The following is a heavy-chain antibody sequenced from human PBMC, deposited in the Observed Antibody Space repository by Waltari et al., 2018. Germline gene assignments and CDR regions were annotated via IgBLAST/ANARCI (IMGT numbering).Heavy chain of an antibody. D-gene: IGHD5-18*01. CDR3: AKGGGVQLWLFYFDY. J-gene: IGHJ4*02. V-gene: IGHV3-23*01. Sequence: EVQLLESGGGLVQPGGSLRLSCAASGFTFSSYALSWVRQAPGKGLEWVSAISGSGGSTYYADSVKGRFTISRDNSKNTLYLQMNSLRAEDTAVYYCAKGGGVQLWLFYFDYWGQGTLVTVSS. CDR2: ISGSGGST. CDR1: GFTFSSYA.